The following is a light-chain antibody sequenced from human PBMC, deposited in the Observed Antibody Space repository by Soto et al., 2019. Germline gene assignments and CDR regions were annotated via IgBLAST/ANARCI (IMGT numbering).Light chain of an antibody. CDR2: AAS. J-gene: IGKJ3*01. CDR1: QSVSSY. CDR3: QQYDNSPFT. V-gene: IGKV3-20*01. Sequence: EIVLTQSPATLSLSPGERATLSCRASQSVSSYLAWYQQKPGQAPRLLIYAASNRASGIPDRFSGSGSGTDFTLTISRLEPEDFAVYFCQQYDNSPFTFGPGTKVDIK.